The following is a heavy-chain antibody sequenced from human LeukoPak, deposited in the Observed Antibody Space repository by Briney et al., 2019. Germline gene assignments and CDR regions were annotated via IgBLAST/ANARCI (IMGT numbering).Heavy chain of an antibody. J-gene: IGHJ5*02. CDR1: GFTFSSYA. Sequence: PGGSLRLSCAASGFTFSSYAMSWVRQAPGKGLEWVSAISGSGGSTYYADSVKGRFTFSRDKSKNTLYLQMNSLRAEDTAVYYCARAVDFWSGYPQPNWFDPWGQGTLVTVSS. CDR3: ARAVDFWSGYPQPNWFDP. CDR2: ISGSGGST. V-gene: IGHV3-23*01. D-gene: IGHD3-3*01.